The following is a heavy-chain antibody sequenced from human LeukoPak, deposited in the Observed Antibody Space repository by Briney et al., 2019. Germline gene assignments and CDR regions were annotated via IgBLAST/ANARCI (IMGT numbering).Heavy chain of an antibody. CDR3: AREGDIVVVPAAIHHYYYYYYMDV. V-gene: IGHV3-7*01. CDR1: GFTFSSYW. Sequence: GGSLRLSCAASGFTFSSYWMSWVRQAPGKGLEWVANIKQDGSEKYYVDSVKGRFTISRDNAKNSLYLQMNSLRAEDTDVYYCAREGDIVVVPAAIHHYYYYYYMDVWGKGTTVTVSS. D-gene: IGHD2-2*02. J-gene: IGHJ6*03. CDR2: IKQDGSEK.